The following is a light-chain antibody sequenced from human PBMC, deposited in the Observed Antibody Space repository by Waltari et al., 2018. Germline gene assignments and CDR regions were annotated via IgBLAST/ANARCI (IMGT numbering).Light chain of an antibody. Sequence: TQPPSVSVAPGQTARVTCGGNNLGTKSVHWYQQKPGQAPKLLIYEVSNRPSGVSNRFSGSKSGNTASLTISGLQAEDEADYYCCSYTGSSSPYVFGAGTKVTVL. J-gene: IGLJ1*01. CDR3: CSYTGSSSPYV. V-gene: IGLV2-14*01. CDR2: EVS. CDR1: NLGTKS.